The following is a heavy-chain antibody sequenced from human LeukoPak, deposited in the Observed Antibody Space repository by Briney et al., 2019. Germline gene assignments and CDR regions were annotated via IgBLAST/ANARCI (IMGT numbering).Heavy chain of an antibody. CDR1: GGSISSSSYY. D-gene: IGHD5-18*01. CDR3: ARPSGEVTAMAYNWFDP. J-gene: IGHJ5*02. CDR2: IYYSGST. Sequence: SETLSLTCTVSGGSISSSSYYWGWIRQPPGKGLEWIGSIYYSGSTYYTPSLKCRVPISLDTSKTQFSLKLSSVTAADTAVYYCARPSGEVTAMAYNWFDPWGQGTLVTVSS. V-gene: IGHV4-39*07.